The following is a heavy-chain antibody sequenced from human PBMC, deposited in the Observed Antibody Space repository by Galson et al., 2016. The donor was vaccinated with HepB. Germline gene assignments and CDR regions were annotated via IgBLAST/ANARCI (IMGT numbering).Heavy chain of an antibody. CDR2: INHSGST. D-gene: IGHD2-2*01. Sequence: SETLSLTCAVYGGSFSGYYWSWIRQPPGKGLEWIGEINHSGSTNYKPSLKSRVTISVDTSKNHFSLKLSSVTAADTAVYYCARFCSSTSCRRYYYYGMDVWGQGTQVTVSS. J-gene: IGHJ6*02. V-gene: IGHV4-34*01. CDR1: GGSFSGYY. CDR3: ARFCSSTSCRRYYYYGMDV.